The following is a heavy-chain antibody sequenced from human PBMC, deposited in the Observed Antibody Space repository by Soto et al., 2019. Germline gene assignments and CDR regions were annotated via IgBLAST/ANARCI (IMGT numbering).Heavy chain of an antibody. J-gene: IGHJ4*02. CDR2: IWYDGSNK. CDR3: VRTRELSLSFDY. CDR1: GFTFSTYG. V-gene: IGHV3-33*01. D-gene: IGHD3-16*02. Sequence: QVQLVESGGGVVQPGRSLTLSCAASGFTFSTYGMHWVRQAPGKGLEWVAVIWYDGSNKYYANSVKGRFTISRDNSKNTLYLQMNSLRAEDTAVYYCVRTRELSLSFDYWGQGTLVTVSS.